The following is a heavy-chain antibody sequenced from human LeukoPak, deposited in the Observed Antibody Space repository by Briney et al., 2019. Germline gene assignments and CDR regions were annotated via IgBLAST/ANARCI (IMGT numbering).Heavy chain of an antibody. CDR2: IYYSGST. CDR3: ARVRDVWAHRGRFDP. CDR1: GGSISSGGYY. Sequence: SETLSLTCTVSGGSISSGGYYWSWIRQHPGKGLEWIGYIYYSGSTNYNPSLKSRVTISVDTSKNQLSLKLSSVTAADTAVYYCARVRDVWAHRGRFDPWGQGTLVTVSS. D-gene: IGHD3-10*01. V-gene: IGHV4-61*08. J-gene: IGHJ5*02.